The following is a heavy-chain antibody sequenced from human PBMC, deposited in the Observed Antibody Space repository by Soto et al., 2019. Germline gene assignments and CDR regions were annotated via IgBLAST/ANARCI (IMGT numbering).Heavy chain of an antibody. CDR3: AKSPNWGSGFPAFDI. CDR2: ISGSGKKS. CDR1: GFTLSSYA. V-gene: IGHV3-23*01. Sequence: EVQLLDSGGGLVQPGGSLRLSCAGSGFTLSSYAMNWLRQAPGKGLLLVSTISGSGKKSSYSDTVQGRLTVSRDNSKNMIFLPLNSLRVEGTGVYYCAKSPNWGSGFPAFDIWGQGISVTVS. D-gene: IGHD7-27*01. J-gene: IGHJ3*02.